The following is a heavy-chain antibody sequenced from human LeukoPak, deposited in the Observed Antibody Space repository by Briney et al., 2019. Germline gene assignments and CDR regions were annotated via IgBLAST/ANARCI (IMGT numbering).Heavy chain of an antibody. V-gene: IGHV4-31*03. Sequence: PSETLSLTCTVSGGSISSGGYYWSWIRQHPGKGLEWIGYIYYSGSTYYNLSLKSRVTISVDTSKNQFSLKLSSVTAADTAVYYCARDNIAAAGTYDYWGQGTLVTVSS. J-gene: IGHJ4*02. CDR2: IYYSGST. CDR1: GGSISSGGYY. D-gene: IGHD6-13*01. CDR3: ARDNIAAAGTYDY.